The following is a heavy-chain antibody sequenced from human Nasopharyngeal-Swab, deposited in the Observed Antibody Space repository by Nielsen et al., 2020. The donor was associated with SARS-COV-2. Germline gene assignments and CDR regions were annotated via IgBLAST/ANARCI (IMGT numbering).Heavy chain of an antibody. CDR3: ARVGGSSGWLS. V-gene: IGHV1-3*01. Sequence: WVRQAPGQRLEWMGWINAGNGNTKYSQKFQGRVTITRDTSASTAYMELSSLRSEGTAVYYCARVGGSSGWLSWGQGTLVTVSS. D-gene: IGHD6-19*01. J-gene: IGHJ4*02. CDR2: INAGNGNT.